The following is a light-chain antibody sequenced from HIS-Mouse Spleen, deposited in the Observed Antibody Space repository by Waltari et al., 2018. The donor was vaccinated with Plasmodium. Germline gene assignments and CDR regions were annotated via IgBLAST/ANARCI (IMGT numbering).Light chain of an antibody. CDR1: PSVSSN. CDR3: QQYNNWSFT. CDR2: GAS. J-gene: IGKJ3*01. V-gene: IGKV3-15*01. Sequence: EIVMTQSPATLSVSPGERATLSCRACPSVSSNLAWYQQKPGQAPRLLICGASTRATGIQGRFSGSGSGTEFTLTISGLESEDFAVYYGQQYNNWSFTFGPGTKVDIK.